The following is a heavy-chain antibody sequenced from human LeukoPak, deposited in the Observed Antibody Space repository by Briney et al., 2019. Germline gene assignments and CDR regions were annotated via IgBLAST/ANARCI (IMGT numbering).Heavy chain of an antibody. CDR1: GNSFSGFL. CDR2: INHVGDT. Sequence: SETLSLTCAVYGNSFSGFLWSWIRQSPGKGLEWIAEINHVGDTHLNPSLKGRVTISVDTAKNQFSLTVTSVAGADTGLYFCARGRRVPGVRRINWARRENYYYYYIDVWGKGTTVTVSS. D-gene: IGHD5-24*01. V-gene: IGHV4-34*01. J-gene: IGHJ6*03. CDR3: ARGRRVPGVRRINWARRENYYYYYIDV.